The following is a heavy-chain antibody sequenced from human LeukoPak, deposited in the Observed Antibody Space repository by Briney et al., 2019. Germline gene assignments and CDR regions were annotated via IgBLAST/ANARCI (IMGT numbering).Heavy chain of an antibody. Sequence: SETLSLTCTVSGGSISSYYWSWIRQPPGEGLEWIGYIYYSGSTNYNPSLKSRVTISVDTSKNQFSLKLSSVTAADTAVYYCARSVGFGEFHYDYWGQGTLVTVSS. CDR2: IYYSGST. CDR1: GGSISSYY. V-gene: IGHV4-59*01. J-gene: IGHJ4*02. CDR3: ARSVGFGEFHYDY. D-gene: IGHD3-10*01.